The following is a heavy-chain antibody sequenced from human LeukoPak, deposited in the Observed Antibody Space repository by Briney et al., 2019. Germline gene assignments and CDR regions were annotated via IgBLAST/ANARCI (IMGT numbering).Heavy chain of an antibody. Sequence: GPVKVSCKASGYTFTSYGISWVRQAPGQGLEWMGWISAYNGNTNYAQKLQGRVTKTTDTSTSTAYMELRSLRSDDTAVYYCAREGPSITMVRGVTPMDWFDPWGQGTLVTVSS. CDR3: AREGPSITMVRGVTPMDWFDP. CDR2: ISAYNGNT. J-gene: IGHJ5*02. D-gene: IGHD3-10*01. V-gene: IGHV1-18*04. CDR1: GYTFTSYG.